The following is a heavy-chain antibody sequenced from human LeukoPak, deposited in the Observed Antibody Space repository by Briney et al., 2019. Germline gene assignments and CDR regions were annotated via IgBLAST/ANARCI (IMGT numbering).Heavy chain of an antibody. CDR2: IRQDGKSK. V-gene: IGHV3-7*01. CDR3: GRETWQAYNDFWSGYVTD. Sequence: GGSLRLSCAASGFAFSDSWMTWVRRAPGKGPEWVANIRQDGKSKYYVDSVKGRFTISRDNAHSTLYLDMNSLTAEDTAIYYCGRETWQAYNDFWSGYVTDRGQGILVTVSS. J-gene: IGHJ4*02. CDR1: GFAFSDSW. D-gene: IGHD3-3*01.